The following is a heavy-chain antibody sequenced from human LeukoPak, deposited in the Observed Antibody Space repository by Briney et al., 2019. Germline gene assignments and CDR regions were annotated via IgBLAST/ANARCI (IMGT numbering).Heavy chain of an antibody. CDR1: GFTFSSYG. CDR3: ATVFSYQLLFHHNWFDP. CDR2: INPSGGST. D-gene: IGHD2-2*01. Sequence: GGSLRLSCAASGFTFSSYGMHWVRQAPGQGLEWMGIINPSGGSTSYAQKFQGRVTMTRDMSTSTVYMELSSLRSEDTAVYYCATVFSYQLLFHHNWFDPWGQGTLVTVSS. J-gene: IGHJ5*02. V-gene: IGHV1-46*01.